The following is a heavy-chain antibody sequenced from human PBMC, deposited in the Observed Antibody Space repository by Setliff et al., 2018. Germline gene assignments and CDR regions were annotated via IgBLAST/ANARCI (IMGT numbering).Heavy chain of an antibody. Sequence: SETLSLTCTVSGGSISNSTFYWGWIRQPPGKGLEWIGSINYYGSIFDDGTTNSTYYNPSLKSRATISIDTSKSQFSLKLSSMTAADTALYYCARNPDFLQYSFDLWGRGTLVTVS. J-gene: IGHJ2*01. CDR3: ARNPDFLQYSFDL. D-gene: IGHD5-12*01. CDR1: GGSISNSTFY. CDR2: INYYGSIFDDGTTNST. V-gene: IGHV4-39*07.